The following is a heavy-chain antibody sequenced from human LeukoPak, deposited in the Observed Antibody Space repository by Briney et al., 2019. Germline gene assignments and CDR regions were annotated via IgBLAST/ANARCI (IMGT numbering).Heavy chain of an antibody. D-gene: IGHD1-26*01. CDR3: ARDRVGATDYFDY. Sequence: GGSLRLSCSASGFTFSSYAMHWVRQAPGKGLEYVSAISSNGGSTYYADSVKGRFTISRDNSKNTLYLQMNSLRAEDTAVYYCARDRVGATDYFDYWGQGTLVTVSS. V-gene: IGHV3-64*04. CDR2: ISSNGGST. CDR1: GFTFSSYA. J-gene: IGHJ4*02.